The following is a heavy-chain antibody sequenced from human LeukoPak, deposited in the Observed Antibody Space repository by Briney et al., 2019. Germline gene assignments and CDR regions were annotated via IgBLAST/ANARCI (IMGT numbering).Heavy chain of an antibody. J-gene: IGHJ5*02. V-gene: IGHV3-21*01. D-gene: IGHD3-3*01. Sequence: GGSLRLSCAASGFTFSSYSMNWVRQAPGKGLEWVSSISSSSYIYYVDSVKGRFTISRDNAKNSLYLQMNSLRAEDTAVYYCARGRGGVASIFDPWGQGTLVTVSS. CDR2: ISSSSYI. CDR1: GFTFSSYS. CDR3: ARGRGGVASIFDP.